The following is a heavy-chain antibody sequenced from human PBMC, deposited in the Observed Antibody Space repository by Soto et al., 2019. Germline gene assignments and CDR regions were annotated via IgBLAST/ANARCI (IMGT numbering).Heavy chain of an antibody. D-gene: IGHD2-8*02. CDR1: GGSISSYY. Sequence: SETLSLTCTVSGGSISSYYWSWIRQPPGKGLEWIGYIYYSGSTNYNPSLKSRVTVSVDTSKNQFSLKLSSVTAADTAVYYCARDLVGGDYYYSGMDVWGQGTTVTVSS. CDR2: IYYSGST. J-gene: IGHJ6*02. V-gene: IGHV4-59*01. CDR3: ARDLVGGDYYYSGMDV.